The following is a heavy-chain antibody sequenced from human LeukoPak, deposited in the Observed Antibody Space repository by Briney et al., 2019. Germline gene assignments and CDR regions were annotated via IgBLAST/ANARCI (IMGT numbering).Heavy chain of an antibody. D-gene: IGHD3/OR15-3a*01. CDR1: GFTVSSNY. CDR3: ARVVRVMHFDY. J-gene: IGHJ4*02. CDR2: IYSGGST. V-gene: IGHV3-53*01. Sequence: GGSLRLSCAASGFTVSSNYMSWVRQAPGKGLEWVSVIYSGGSTYYADSVKGRFTISRDNSKNTLYLQMNSLRAEDTAVYYCARVVRVMHFDYWGQGTLVTVSP.